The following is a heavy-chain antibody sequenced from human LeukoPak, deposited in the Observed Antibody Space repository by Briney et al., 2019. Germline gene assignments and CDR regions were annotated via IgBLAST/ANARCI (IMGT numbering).Heavy chain of an antibody. J-gene: IGHJ4*02. CDR2: ISGSGGST. V-gene: IGHV3-23*01. CDR1: GFTFDDYA. D-gene: IGHD3-3*01. Sequence: PGGSLRLSCAASGFTFDDYAMHWVRQAPGKGLEWVSAISGSGGSTYYADSVKGRFTISRDNSKNTLYLQMNSLRAEDTAVYYCAKVKGITIFGVVHWGGYFDYWGQGTLVTVSS. CDR3: AKVKGITIFGVVHWGGYFDY.